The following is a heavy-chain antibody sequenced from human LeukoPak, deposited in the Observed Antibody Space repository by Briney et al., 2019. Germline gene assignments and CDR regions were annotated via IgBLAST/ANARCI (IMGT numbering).Heavy chain of an antibody. CDR3: ARAPYCGGDCKTSYNWFDP. V-gene: IGHV1-18*01. CDR1: GYTFTSYG. J-gene: IGHJ5*02. Sequence: ASVKVSCKASGYTFTSYGISWVRQAPGQGLEWMGWISAYNGKTNYAQKLQGRVTMTTDTSTSTAYMELRSLRSDDTAVYYCARAPYCGGDCKTSYNWFDPWGQGTLVTVSS. D-gene: IGHD2-21*02. CDR2: ISAYNGKT.